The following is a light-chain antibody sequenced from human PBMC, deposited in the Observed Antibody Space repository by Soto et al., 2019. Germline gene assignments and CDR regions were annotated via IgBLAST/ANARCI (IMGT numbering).Light chain of an antibody. V-gene: IGKV3-15*01. CDR1: QSVASS. Sequence: ERVMTQSPATLSASPGERVALSCRASQSVASSGAWYQQKPGQAPRLILYGASTRATGFPARFSGSGSGTEFTLTISSLQSEDFAVYLCQQYHYWPITFGQGTRLEIK. CDR2: GAS. CDR3: QQYHYWPIT. J-gene: IGKJ5*01.